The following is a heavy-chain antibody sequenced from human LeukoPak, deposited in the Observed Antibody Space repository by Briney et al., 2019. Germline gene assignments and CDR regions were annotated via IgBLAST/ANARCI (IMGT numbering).Heavy chain of an antibody. CDR2: INENGGST. J-gene: IGHJ6*02. CDR3: ARATGSCSSTSCHTYGMDV. CDR1: GFTFDDYG. V-gene: IGHV3-20*01. D-gene: IGHD2-2*01. Sequence: GGSQRLSCAASGFTFDDYGMNWVRQAPGKGLEWVSGINENGGSTGYADSVQGRFSIFRDNTKNSLYLQMNSLRAEDTALYHCARATGSCSSTSCHTYGMDVWGQGTTVTVSS.